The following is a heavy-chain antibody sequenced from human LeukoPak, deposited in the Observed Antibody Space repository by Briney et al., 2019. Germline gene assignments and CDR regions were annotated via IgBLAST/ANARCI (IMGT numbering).Heavy chain of an antibody. CDR2: ISSNRGST. CDR1: GFTFSSYA. Sequence: PGGSLRLXCAASGFTFSSYAMHWVRQAPGKELEYVSAISSNRGSTYYANSVKGRFTISRDNSKNTLYLQMGSLRAEDMAVYYCARESKYYYDSSGIDYWGQGTLVTVSS. J-gene: IGHJ4*02. V-gene: IGHV3-64*01. CDR3: ARESKYYYDSSGIDY. D-gene: IGHD3-22*01.